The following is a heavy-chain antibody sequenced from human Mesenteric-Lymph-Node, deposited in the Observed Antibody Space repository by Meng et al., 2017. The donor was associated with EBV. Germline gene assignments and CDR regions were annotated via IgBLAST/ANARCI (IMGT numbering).Heavy chain of an antibody. CDR3: ARILVGENSGYFLDY. Sequence: QVTGQEAVRRLVKPSGDLTPTCGVLCASVTTSKGWSWGRQPPGKGLEWIGEMSHSGSSNYNPSLNNRVTMSVDKSKNRVFLQLSSVTAADTAMYYCARILVGENSGYFLDYWGQGIVVTVSS. CDR1: CASVTTSKG. V-gene: IGHV4-4*02. J-gene: IGHJ4*02. D-gene: IGHD3-22*01. CDR2: MSHSGSS.